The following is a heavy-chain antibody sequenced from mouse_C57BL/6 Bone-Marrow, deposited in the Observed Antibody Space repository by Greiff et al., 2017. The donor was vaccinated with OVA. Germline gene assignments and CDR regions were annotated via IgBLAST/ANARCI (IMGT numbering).Heavy chain of an antibody. D-gene: IGHD2-12*01. CDR2: IYPGSGST. Sequence: QVQLQQSGAELVKPGASVKMSCKASGYTFTSYWITWVKQRPGQGLEWIGDIYPGSGSTNYNEKFKSKATLTVDTSSSTAYMQLSSLTSEDSAVYYCARWASYYRDYYAMDYWGQGTSVTVSS. CDR1: GYTFTSYW. V-gene: IGHV1-55*01. CDR3: ARWASYYRDYYAMDY. J-gene: IGHJ4*01.